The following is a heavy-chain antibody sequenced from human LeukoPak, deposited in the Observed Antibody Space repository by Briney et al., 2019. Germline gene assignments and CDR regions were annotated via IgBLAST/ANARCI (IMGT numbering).Heavy chain of an antibody. D-gene: IGHD6-13*01. J-gene: IGHJ4*02. V-gene: IGHV5-51*01. CDR1: GYSFSSYW. CDR3: ARSSSSWYSGFDY. CDR2: TYPVNSGT. Sequence: GESLKISCKASGYSFSSYWTGWVRQMPGKGLEWMGITYPVNSGTRYSPSFQGQVTISADKSISTAYLQWSSLKASDTAMYYCARSSSSWYSGFDYWGQGTLVTVSS.